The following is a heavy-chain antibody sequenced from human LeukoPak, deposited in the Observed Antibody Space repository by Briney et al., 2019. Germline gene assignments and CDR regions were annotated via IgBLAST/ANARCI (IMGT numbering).Heavy chain of an antibody. CDR2: INPNSGGT. D-gene: IGHD3-10*01. CDR3: AGNYYGSGSYYEAFDI. Sequence: GASVKVSCKTSGYTFTDYYIHWVRQAPGQGLEWMAWINPNSGGTNYAQKFQGRVTMTRDTSISTAFMELSSLRSEDTAVYYCAGNYYGSGSYYEAFDIWGQGTMVTVSS. J-gene: IGHJ3*02. CDR1: GYTFTDYY. V-gene: IGHV1-2*02.